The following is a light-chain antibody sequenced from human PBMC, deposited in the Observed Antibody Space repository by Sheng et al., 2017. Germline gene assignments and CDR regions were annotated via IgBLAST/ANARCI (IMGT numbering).Light chain of an antibody. CDR2: KAS. CDR1: QSIGTS. CDR3: QQFSAYPHT. V-gene: IGKV1-5*03. Sequence: DIQMTQSPSTLSASIGDRVAITCRASQSIGTSLAWYQQKPGKAPKLLIYKASSLESGVPSRFSGSGSGTEFTLTISSLQPEDFATYHCQQFSAYPHTFGGGTKVEIK. J-gene: IGKJ4*01.